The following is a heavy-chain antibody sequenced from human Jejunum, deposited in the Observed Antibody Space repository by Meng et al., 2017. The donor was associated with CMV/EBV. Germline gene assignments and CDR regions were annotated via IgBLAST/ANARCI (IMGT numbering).Heavy chain of an antibody. J-gene: IGHJ5*02. Sequence: GFTFSDYYMSWIRQAPGKGLEWVSYISSSGSTIYYADSVKGRFTISRDNVKNSVYLQMNSLRAEDTAVYYCARAVDYGDPNWFDAWGQGTLVTVSS. D-gene: IGHD4-17*01. V-gene: IGHV3-11*04. CDR1: GFTFSDYY. CDR2: ISSSGSTI. CDR3: ARAVDYGDPNWFDA.